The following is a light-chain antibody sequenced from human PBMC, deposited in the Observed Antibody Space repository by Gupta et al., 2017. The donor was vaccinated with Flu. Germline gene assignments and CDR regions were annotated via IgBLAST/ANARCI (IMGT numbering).Light chain of an antibody. V-gene: IGLV3-25*03. CDR1: ALSNPY. Sequence: ADALSNPYVLWYQQKSGQAPVLIIYNDIERPSGIPERCSGSSSGTTVTLTISAFQEEDEDNYYCHSADSSGTYLVFGTGTKVTVL. CDR3: HSADSSGTYLV. CDR2: NDI. J-gene: IGLJ1*01.